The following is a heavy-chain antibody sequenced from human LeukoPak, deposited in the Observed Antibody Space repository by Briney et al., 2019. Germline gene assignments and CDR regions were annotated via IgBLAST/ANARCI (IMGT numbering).Heavy chain of an antibody. D-gene: IGHD6-19*01. CDR2: VYTGGST. Sequence: GRSLRLSCAASGFTFDDYAMHWVRQAPGKGLEWVSTVYTGGSTYYADSVKGRFTISRDNSKNTVYLQMNSLRAEDTAVYYCARGQGYTRGWYVPYFDYWGQGTLVTVSS. CDR3: ARGQGYTRGWYVPYFDY. J-gene: IGHJ4*02. CDR1: GFTFDDYA. V-gene: IGHV3-53*01.